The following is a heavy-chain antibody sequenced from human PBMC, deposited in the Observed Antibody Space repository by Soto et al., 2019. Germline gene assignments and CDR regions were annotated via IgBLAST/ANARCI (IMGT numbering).Heavy chain of an antibody. CDR3: AKDVGNSWSYYFDF. J-gene: IGHJ4*02. CDR1: GFTFSSYG. V-gene: IGHV3-33*06. D-gene: IGHD6-13*01. Sequence: QVQLVESGGGVVQPGTSLRLSCATSGFTFSSYGMYWVRQAPGKGLEWVAVIWYEGANEYYADSVKGRFTISRDNSKNTLYLQMNSLRAEDTAIYDCAKDVGNSWSYYFDFWGQGTLVTVSS. CDR2: IWYEGANE.